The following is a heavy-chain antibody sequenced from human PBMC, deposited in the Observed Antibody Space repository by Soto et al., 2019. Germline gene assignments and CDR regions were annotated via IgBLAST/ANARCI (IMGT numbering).Heavy chain of an antibody. CDR1: GFAFSNFG. J-gene: IGHJ4*02. V-gene: IGHV3-33*04. CDR2: IWHNGKNK. Sequence: QVQVVESGGGVVQPGRSLRLSCATSGFAFSNFGMHWVRQVPGKGLEWVAVIWHNGKNKDYADYAKGRFTISRDNSKNILYLEKNSLRVEDTAIYYCARDPGQDEAMDYWGQGTLVTVSS. CDR3: ARDPGQDEAMDY.